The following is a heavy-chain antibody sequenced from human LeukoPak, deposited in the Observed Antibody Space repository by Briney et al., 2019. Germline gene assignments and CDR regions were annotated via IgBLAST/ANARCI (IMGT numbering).Heavy chain of an antibody. Sequence: GGSLRLSCAASGFTFSSYSMNWVRQAPGKGLEWVSYISSSSSTIYYADSVKGRFTISRDNAKNSLYLQMNSLRAEDTAVYYCARDQGGGYSYGWQSFDYWGQGTLVTVSS. V-gene: IGHV3-48*04. CDR2: ISSSSSTI. D-gene: IGHD5-18*01. CDR1: GFTFSSYS. J-gene: IGHJ4*02. CDR3: ARDQGGGYSYGWQSFDY.